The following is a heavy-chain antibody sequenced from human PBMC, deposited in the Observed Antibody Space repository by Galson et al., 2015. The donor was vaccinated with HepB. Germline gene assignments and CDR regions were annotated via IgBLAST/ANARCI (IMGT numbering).Heavy chain of an antibody. J-gene: IGHJ4*02. D-gene: IGHD2-15*01. Sequence: ASGLTFSNYWMTWVRQAPGKGLEWVANINEDGSQKSYGDSVKGRFTISRDNGKNSLYLQMNGLRVEDTAVYYCARFARIPDHWGQGTLVTVSS. V-gene: IGHV3-7*01. CDR1: GLTFSNYW. CDR2: INEDGSQK. CDR3: ARFARIPDH.